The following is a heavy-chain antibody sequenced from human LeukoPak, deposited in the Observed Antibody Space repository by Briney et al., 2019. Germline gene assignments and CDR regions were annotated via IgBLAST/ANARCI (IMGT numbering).Heavy chain of an antibody. Sequence: GESLKISCKGSGYSFTSYWIGWVRQMPGKGLEWMGIIYPGDSDTRYSPSFQGQVTISADKSISTAYLQWSSLKASDTAMYYCARLIPVRPQYSSSSWAWYYYYYYMDVWGKGTTVTVSS. CDR2: IYPGDSDT. CDR3: ARLIPVRPQYSSSSWAWYYYYYYMDV. D-gene: IGHD6-6*01. CDR1: GYSFTSYW. V-gene: IGHV5-51*01. J-gene: IGHJ6*03.